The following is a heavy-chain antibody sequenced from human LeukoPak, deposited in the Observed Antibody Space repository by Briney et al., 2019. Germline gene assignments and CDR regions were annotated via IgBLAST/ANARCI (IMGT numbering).Heavy chain of an antibody. D-gene: IGHD6-13*01. CDR3: AKAAPDHVAATPFDY. Sequence: GISWNSGSIGYADSVKGRFTISRDNAKNSLYLQMNSLRAEDTALYYCAKAAPDHVAATPFDYWGQGTLVTVSS. J-gene: IGHJ4*02. V-gene: IGHV3-9*01. CDR2: ISWNSGSI.